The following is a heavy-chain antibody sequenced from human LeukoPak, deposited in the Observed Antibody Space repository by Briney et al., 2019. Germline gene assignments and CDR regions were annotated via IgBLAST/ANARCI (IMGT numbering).Heavy chain of an antibody. Sequence: SETLSLTCTVSGGSISNYYWSWIRQPAGKGLEWIGRIYTSGSTNYNPSLKSRVTMSVDTSKNQFSLKLSSVTAADTAVYYCARDNWNDVNRYYYYYYYMDVWGKGTTVTVSS. D-gene: IGHD1-20*01. J-gene: IGHJ6*03. CDR2: IYTSGST. V-gene: IGHV4-4*07. CDR1: GGSISNYY. CDR3: ARDNWNDVNRYYYYYYYMDV.